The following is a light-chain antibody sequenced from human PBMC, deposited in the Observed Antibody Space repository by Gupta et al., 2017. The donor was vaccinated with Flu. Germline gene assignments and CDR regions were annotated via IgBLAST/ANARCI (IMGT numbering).Light chain of an antibody. CDR1: QCLVYSDGNPY. CDR2: KGF. V-gene: IGKV2-30*01. J-gene: IGKJ1*01. CDR3: KQRKHCSWT. Sequence: DIVMTQSPLSLPVTLGQPASISCRSSQCLVYSDGNPYLNWFQRRPGQSPRCLLHKGFHRASGGPESCSGSGSGTNFSLKISSGEAEDVGVYYCKQRKHCSWTFGQGTQVEIK.